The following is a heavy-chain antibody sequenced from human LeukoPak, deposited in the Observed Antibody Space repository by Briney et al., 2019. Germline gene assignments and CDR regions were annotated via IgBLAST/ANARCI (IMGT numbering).Heavy chain of an antibody. V-gene: IGHV3-30*02. Sequence: PGGSLRLSCAASGFTFSSYGMHWVRQAPGKGLEWVAFIRYDGSNKYYADSVKGRFTISRDNAKNSLYLQMNSLRAEDTAVYYCASGYDYVWGSYPTYFDYWGQGTLVTVSS. CDR2: IRYDGSNK. J-gene: IGHJ4*02. CDR3: ASGYDYVWGSYPTYFDY. CDR1: GFTFSSYG. D-gene: IGHD3-16*01.